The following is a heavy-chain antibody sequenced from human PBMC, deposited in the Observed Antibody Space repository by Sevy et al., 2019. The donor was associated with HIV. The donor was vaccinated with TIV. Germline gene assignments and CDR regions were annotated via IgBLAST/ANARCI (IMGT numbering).Heavy chain of an antibody. CDR1: GYTFTSYG. CDR2: ISAYNGNT. CDR3: ARMVVPAAMGYYYYGMDV. V-gene: IGHV1-18*01. J-gene: IGHJ6*02. Sequence: ASVKVSCKASGYTFTSYGISWVRQAPGQGLEWMGWISAYNGNTNYAQTLQGRVTMTTDTSTSTAYMELRSLRSDDTAVYYCARMVVPAAMGYYYYGMDVWGQGTTVTVSS. D-gene: IGHD2-2*01.